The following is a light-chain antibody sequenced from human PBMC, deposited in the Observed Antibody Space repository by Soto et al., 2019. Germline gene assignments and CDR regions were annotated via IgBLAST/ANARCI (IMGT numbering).Light chain of an antibody. J-gene: IGKJ1*01. CDR1: QSVSSNN. CDR2: GAS. CDR3: QQYGSSRWT. Sequence: ESVLTQSPGILSLSPGERATLSCRASQSVSSNNLAWYQQKPGQAPRLLIYGASNRATGIPDRFSGSGSGTDFTLTISRLEPEDFAVYYCQQYGSSRWTFGQGTKVEIK. V-gene: IGKV3-20*01.